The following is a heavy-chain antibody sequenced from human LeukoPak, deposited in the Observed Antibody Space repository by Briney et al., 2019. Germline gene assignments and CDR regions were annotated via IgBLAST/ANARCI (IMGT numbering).Heavy chain of an antibody. V-gene: IGHV1-24*01. Sequence: ASVNVSCKVSGYTLTELSMHWVRQAPGKGLEWMGGFDPEDGETIYAQKFQGRVTMTEDTPTDTAYMELSSLRSEDTAVYYCATDYRGSYSVWGQGTLVTVSS. D-gene: IGHD1-26*01. CDR3: ATDYRGSYSV. CDR2: FDPEDGET. CDR1: GYTLTELS. J-gene: IGHJ4*02.